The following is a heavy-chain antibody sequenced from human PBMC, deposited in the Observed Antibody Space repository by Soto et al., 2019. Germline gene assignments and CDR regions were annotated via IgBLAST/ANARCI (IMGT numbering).Heavy chain of an antibody. V-gene: IGHV1-18*04. CDR1: GYTVTSYG. J-gene: IGHJ3*02. D-gene: IGHD1-26*01. CDR3: ARLNSALDAFDI. Sequence: ASVKVSCKASGYTVTSYGISWVRQAPGQGLEWMGWISAYNGNTNYAQKLQGRVTMTTDTSTSTAYMELRSLRSDDTAVYYCARLNSALDAFDIWGQGTMVTVSS. CDR2: ISAYNGNT.